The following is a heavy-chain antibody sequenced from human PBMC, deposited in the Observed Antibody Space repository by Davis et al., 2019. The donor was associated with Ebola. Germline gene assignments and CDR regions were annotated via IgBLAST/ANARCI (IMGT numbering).Heavy chain of an antibody. D-gene: IGHD6-13*01. CDR2: ISSSGSNI. Sequence: GESLKISCAASGFTFSDYYMSWIRQAPGKGLEWVSYISSSGSNIYYADSVKGRFTISRDNAKNSLYLQMNSLRAEDTAVYYCARALNLYSSSWYYYYGMDVWGQGTTVTVSS. J-gene: IGHJ6*02. CDR3: ARALNLYSSSWYYYYGMDV. V-gene: IGHV3-11*01. CDR1: GFTFSDYY.